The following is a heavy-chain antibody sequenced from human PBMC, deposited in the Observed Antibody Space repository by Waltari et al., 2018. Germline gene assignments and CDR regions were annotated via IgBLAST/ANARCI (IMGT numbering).Heavy chain of an antibody. D-gene: IGHD6-13*01. J-gene: IGHJ5*02. CDR1: GGSISSSSYY. V-gene: IGHV4-39*07. CDR2: IYYSGST. CDR3: AREEGYSSSWYTYNWFDP. Sequence: QLQLQESGPGLVKPSETLSLTCTVSGGSISSSSYYWGWIRQPPGKGLEWIGSIYYSGSTSYNPSLKGRVTISVDTSKNQFSLKLSSVTAADTAVDYCAREEGYSSSWYTYNWFDPWGQGTLVTVSS.